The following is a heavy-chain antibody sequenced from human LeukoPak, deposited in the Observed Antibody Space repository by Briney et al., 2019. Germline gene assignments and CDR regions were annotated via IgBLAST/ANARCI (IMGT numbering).Heavy chain of an antibody. Sequence: GGSLRLSCAASGFFFSDYGMHWVRQAPGQGLEWMGIINPSGGTSYAQKLQGRIIMTRDTSTVYMELSSLRSEDTAVYYCAREGVAGTGLDYWGQGTLVTVSS. CDR2: INPSGGT. V-gene: IGHV1-46*01. CDR1: GFFFSDYG. D-gene: IGHD6-13*01. J-gene: IGHJ4*02. CDR3: AREGVAGTGLDY.